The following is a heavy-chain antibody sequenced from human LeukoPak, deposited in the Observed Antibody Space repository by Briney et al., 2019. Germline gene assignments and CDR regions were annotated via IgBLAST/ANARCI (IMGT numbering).Heavy chain of an antibody. J-gene: IGHJ5*02. Sequence: GGSLRLSCAASGFTFSSYAMSWVRQAPGKGLEWVSAISGSGGSTYYADSVKGRFTISRDNSKNTLYLQMNTLRAEDTAVYYGAKEANQLLEGGWFDPWGQGTLVTVSS. CDR3: AKEANQLLEGGWFDP. V-gene: IGHV3-23*01. CDR2: ISGSGGST. CDR1: GFTFSSYA. D-gene: IGHD2-2*01.